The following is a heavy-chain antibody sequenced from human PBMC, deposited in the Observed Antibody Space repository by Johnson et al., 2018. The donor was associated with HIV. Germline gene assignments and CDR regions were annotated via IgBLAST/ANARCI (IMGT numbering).Heavy chain of an antibody. CDR2: IYSGGST. CDR3: ARRLAQGSPIEYYVGAFDI. V-gene: IGHV3-66*02. J-gene: IGHJ3*02. D-gene: IGHD3-10*02. CDR1: GFTVSSNY. Sequence: VQLVESGGGVVRPGGSLRLSCAASGFTVSSNYMSWVRQAPGKGLEWVSVIYSGGSTYYADSVKGRFTLSRDNSKNTLYRQMNSLRAEDTAVYYCARRLAQGSPIEYYVGAFDIWGQGTMVTVSS.